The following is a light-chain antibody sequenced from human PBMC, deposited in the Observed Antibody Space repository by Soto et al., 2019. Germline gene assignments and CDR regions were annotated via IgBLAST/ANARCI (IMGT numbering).Light chain of an antibody. CDR2: EVF. CDR3: SSYTSNITQV. J-gene: IGLJ3*02. V-gene: IGLV2-14*01. Sequence: QSVLTQPASVSGSPGQSISISCTGTSSDVGGYNYVSWYQQHPGKAPKLIICEVFNRPSGVSSRFSGSKSGNTASLTISGLQAEDEADYYCSSYTSNITQVFGGGTKLTVL. CDR1: SSDVGGYNY.